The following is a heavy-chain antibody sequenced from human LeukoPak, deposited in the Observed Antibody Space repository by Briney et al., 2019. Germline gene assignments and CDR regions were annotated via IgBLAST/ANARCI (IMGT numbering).Heavy chain of an antibody. V-gene: IGHV3-7*01. CDR1: GFTFSNYW. D-gene: IGHD2/OR15-2a*01. Sequence: QPGGSLSLSCAASGFTFSNYWMSWVRQAPGKGLEWVANIKEDGSEKYYVDSVKGRFTISRDNARNSLYLQMNSLRDDDTAVYYCVRDRGALQYFDYWGQGTLVTVSS. CDR3: VRDRGALQYFDY. J-gene: IGHJ4*02. CDR2: IKEDGSEK.